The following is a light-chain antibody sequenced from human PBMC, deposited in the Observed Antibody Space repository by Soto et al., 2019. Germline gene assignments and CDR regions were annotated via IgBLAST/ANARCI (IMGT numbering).Light chain of an antibody. CDR2: KAS. CDR1: QTISSW. Sequence: DIQMTQSPSTLSGSVGDRVTITCRASQTISSWLAWYQRKPGKAPKLLIYKASTLKSGVPSRFSGSGSGTDFTLTISRLEPEDFAVYYCQQYGSSWTFGQGTKVDI. CDR3: QQYGSSWT. V-gene: IGKV1-5*03. J-gene: IGKJ1*01.